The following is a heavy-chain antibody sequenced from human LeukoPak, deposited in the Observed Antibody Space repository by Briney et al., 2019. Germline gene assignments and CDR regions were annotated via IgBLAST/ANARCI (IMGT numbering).Heavy chain of an antibody. Sequence: SETLSLTCTVSGGSISSSSYYWGWIRQPPGKGLEWIGTIYYSGSTYYNPSLKSRVTISVDTSKNQFSLKLSSVTAADTAVYYCVRGYCSGGSCYSFYYYYYMDVWGKGTTVTVSS. CDR3: VRGYCSGGSCYSFYYYYYMDV. CDR1: GGSISSSSYY. J-gene: IGHJ6*03. V-gene: IGHV4-39*07. CDR2: IYYSGST. D-gene: IGHD2-15*01.